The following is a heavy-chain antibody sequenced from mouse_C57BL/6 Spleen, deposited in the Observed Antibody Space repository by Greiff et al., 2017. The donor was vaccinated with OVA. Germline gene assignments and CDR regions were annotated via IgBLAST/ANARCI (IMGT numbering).Heavy chain of an antibody. J-gene: IGHJ2*01. CDR2: IRSKSNNYAT. CDR3: VRQGSIYYYFDY. D-gene: IGHD1-1*01. V-gene: IGHV10-1*01. CDR1: GFSFNTYA. Sequence: EVQLVESGGGLVQPKGSLKLSCAASGFSFNTYAMNWVRQAPGKGLEWVARIRSKSNNYATYYADSVKDRFTISRDDSESMLYLQMNNLKTEDTAMYYCVRQGSIYYYFDYWGQGTTLTVSS.